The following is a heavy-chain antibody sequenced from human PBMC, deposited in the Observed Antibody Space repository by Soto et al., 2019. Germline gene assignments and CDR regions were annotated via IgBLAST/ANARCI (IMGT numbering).Heavy chain of an antibody. CDR1: GYTFSNYG. CDR2: ITAYNGNR. V-gene: IGHV1-18*04. J-gene: IGHJ4*02. Sequence: QIQLVQSGPEVKKPGASVKVSCKASGYTFSNYGIKWVRQAPGQGLEWVGWITAYNGNRHHAEKFQGRVTMTTDTATSTTSMELRSLTSDDTAVYYCARDAQSKAVAAHASSDYWGQGTLVTVSS. CDR3: ARDAQSKAVAAHASSDY. D-gene: IGHD6-19*01.